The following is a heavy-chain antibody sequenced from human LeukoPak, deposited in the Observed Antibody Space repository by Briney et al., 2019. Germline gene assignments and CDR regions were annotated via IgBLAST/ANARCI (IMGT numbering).Heavy chain of an antibody. D-gene: IGHD3-22*01. CDR1: GYTFTYYD. V-gene: IGHV1-8*01. Sequence: ASVEVSCKASGYTFTYYDINWVRQATGQGLEWMGWMNPHNGNTGYAQKFQGTVTMTRDTSISTAYMELSSLRSEDTAVYYCVRVVIDSSGSYYSFFDYWGQGTLVTVSS. CDR3: VRVVIDSSGSYYSFFDY. CDR2: MNPHNGNT. J-gene: IGHJ4*02.